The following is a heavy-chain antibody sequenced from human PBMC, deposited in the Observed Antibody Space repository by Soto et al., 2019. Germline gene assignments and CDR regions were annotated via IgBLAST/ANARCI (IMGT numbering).Heavy chain of an antibody. CDR1: GYTFTSYG. Sequence: QVQLVQSGAEVKKPGASVKVSCKASGYTFTSYGISWVRQAPGQGLEWMGWISAYNGNTNYAQKLQGKVTMTTDTATRTDYMELQSLRSGDTAVYYWARDAPPEDYWGQGTLVTVAS. J-gene: IGHJ4*02. CDR3: ARDAPPEDY. CDR2: ISAYNGNT. V-gene: IGHV1-18*01.